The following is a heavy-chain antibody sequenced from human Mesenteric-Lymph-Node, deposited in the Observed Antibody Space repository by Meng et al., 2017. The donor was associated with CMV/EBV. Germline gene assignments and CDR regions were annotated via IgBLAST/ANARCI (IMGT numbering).Heavy chain of an antibody. D-gene: IGHD4-17*01. CDR3: TTDGKNGDYGYFDY. J-gene: IGHJ4*02. CDR1: GFTFSNGW. Sequence: GFTFSNGWMSWVRQAPGKGLDWVGRIKSKTDGGTTDYAAPVKGRFTISRDDSKNTLYLQMDSLQTEDTAVYYCTTDGKNGDYGYFDYWGQGTLVTVSS. CDR2: IKSKTDGGTT. V-gene: IGHV3-15*01.